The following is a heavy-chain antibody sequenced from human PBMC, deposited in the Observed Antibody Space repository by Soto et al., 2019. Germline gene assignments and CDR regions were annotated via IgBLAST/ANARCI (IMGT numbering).Heavy chain of an antibody. CDR3: ARDRRGIVVVVAASRDTGGLDY. CDR2: INPSGGST. CDR1: GYTFTRYY. Sequence: AAVKVSCKACGYTFTRYYMHWVRQAPGQGLEWMGIINPSGGSTSYAQKFQGRVTMTRDTSTSTVYMELSSLRSEDTAVYYCARDRRGIVVVVAASRDTGGLDYWGQGTLVTVSS. J-gene: IGHJ4*02. V-gene: IGHV1-46*01. D-gene: IGHD2-15*01.